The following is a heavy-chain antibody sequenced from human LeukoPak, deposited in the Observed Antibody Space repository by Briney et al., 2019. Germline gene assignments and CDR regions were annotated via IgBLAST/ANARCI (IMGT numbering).Heavy chain of an antibody. CDR1: GGAFSRYA. V-gene: IGHV1-69*04. Sequence: AVEFSFQASGGAFSRYAIRWVRPAPGQGRGWMGRIIPIRVIATYAQTSQGRVTITAAKSPSTAYMELSSLRSEHTAVYYCARGYYYDDFPEDRTTPFDYWGQETLVTVSS. J-gene: IGHJ4*02. CDR2: IIPIRVIA. CDR3: ARGYYYDDFPEDRTTPFDY. D-gene: IGHD3-22*01.